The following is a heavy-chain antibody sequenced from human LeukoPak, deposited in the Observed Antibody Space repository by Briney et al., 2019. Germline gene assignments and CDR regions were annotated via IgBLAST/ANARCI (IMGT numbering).Heavy chain of an antibody. CDR2: ISPGGGPT. CDR3: ARDRLVGYFDY. D-gene: IGHD1-26*01. CDR1: GFRFSIYG. V-gene: IGHV3-21*01. J-gene: IGHJ4*02. Sequence: GGSLRLSCAGSGFRFSIYGMNWVRQAPGKGLEWVSGISPGGGPTYYAESVKGRFTISRDNAKNSLYLQMNSLRAEDTAVYYCARDRLVGYFDYWGRGTLDTVS.